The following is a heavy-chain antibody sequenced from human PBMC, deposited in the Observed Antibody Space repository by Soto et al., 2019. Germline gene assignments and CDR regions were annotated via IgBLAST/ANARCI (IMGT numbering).Heavy chain of an antibody. CDR2: ISSSSSYI. CDR1: GFTFSSYS. CDR3: ARDVASSSSADAFDI. J-gene: IGHJ3*02. V-gene: IGHV3-21*01. Sequence: GGSLRLSCAASGFTFSSYSMNWVRQAPGKGLEWVSSISSSSSYIYYADSVKGRFTISRDNSKNSLYLQMNSLRAEDTAVYYCARDVASSSSADAFDIWGQGTIVTVSS. D-gene: IGHD6-6*01.